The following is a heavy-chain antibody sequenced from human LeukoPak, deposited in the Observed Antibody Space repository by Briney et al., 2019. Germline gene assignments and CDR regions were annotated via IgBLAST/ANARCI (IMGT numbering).Heavy chain of an antibody. CDR1: GGSISSSSYY. V-gene: IGHV4-39*01. Sequence: PSETLSLTCTVSGGSISSSSYYWGWIRQPPGKGLEWIGSMYYSGSTYYNPSLKSRVTISVDTSKNQFSLKLSSVTAADTAVYYCARWKVHYYGSGSYNYFDYWGQGTLVTVSS. CDR2: MYYSGST. J-gene: IGHJ4*02. D-gene: IGHD3-10*01. CDR3: ARWKVHYYGSGSYNYFDY.